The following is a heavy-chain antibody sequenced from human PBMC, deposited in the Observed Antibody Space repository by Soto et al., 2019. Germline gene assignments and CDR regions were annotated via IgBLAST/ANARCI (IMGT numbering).Heavy chain of an antibody. CDR3: AKAPGDYYYYYGMDV. D-gene: IGHD4-17*01. CDR1: GFTFSSYA. Sequence: PGGSLRLSCAASGFTFSSYAVSWVRQAPGKGLEWVSAISGSGGSTYYADSVKGRFTISRDNSKNTLYLQMNSLRAEDTAVYYCAKAPGDYYYYYGMDVWGQGTTVTVSS. CDR2: ISGSGGST. J-gene: IGHJ6*02. V-gene: IGHV3-23*01.